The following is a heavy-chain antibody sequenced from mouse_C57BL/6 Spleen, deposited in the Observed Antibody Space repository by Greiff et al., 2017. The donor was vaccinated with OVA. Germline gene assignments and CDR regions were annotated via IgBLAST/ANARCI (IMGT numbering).Heavy chain of an antibody. J-gene: IGHJ2*01. Sequence: QVQLQQPGAELVRPGSSVKLSCKASGYTFTSYWMDWVKQRPGQGLEWIGNIYPSDSETHYNQKFKDKATLTVDKSSSTAYMQLSSLTSEDSAVYYCARGSSLSFDYWGQGTTLTVSS. V-gene: IGHV1-61*01. D-gene: IGHD1-3*01. CDR1: GYTFTSYW. CDR2: IYPSDSET. CDR3: ARGSSLSFDY.